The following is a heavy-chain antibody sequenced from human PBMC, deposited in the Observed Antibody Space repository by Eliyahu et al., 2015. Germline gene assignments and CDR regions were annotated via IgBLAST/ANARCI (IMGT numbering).Heavy chain of an antibody. CDR1: GGSFSGYY. V-gene: IGHV4-34*01. CDR3: ARVRNLRHFDY. D-gene: IGHD4-11*01. J-gene: IGHJ4*02. CDR2: INHSGST. Sequence: QVQLQQWGAGLLKPSETLSLTCAVYGGSFSGYYWSWXRQPPGKGLEWIGEINHSGSTNYNPSLKSRVTISVDTSKNQFSLKLSSVTAADTAVYYCARVRNLRHFDYWGQGTLVTVSS.